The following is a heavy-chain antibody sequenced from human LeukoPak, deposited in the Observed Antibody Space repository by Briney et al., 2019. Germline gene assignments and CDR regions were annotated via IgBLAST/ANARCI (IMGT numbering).Heavy chain of an antibody. CDR2: IYYSGST. V-gene: IGHV4-39*01. CDR3: ARPGGYSPVGS. D-gene: IGHD5-18*01. Sequence: SETLSLTCTVSGGSISSSSYYWGWIRQPPGKGLEWIGGIYYSGSTYYNPSLKSRVTISVDTSKNQFSLKLSSVTAADTAVYYCARPGGYSPVGSWDQGTMVTVSS. CDR1: GGSISSSSYY. J-gene: IGHJ3*01.